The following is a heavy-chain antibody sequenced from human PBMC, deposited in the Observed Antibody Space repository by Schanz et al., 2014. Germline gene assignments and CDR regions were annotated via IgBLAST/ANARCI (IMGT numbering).Heavy chain of an antibody. CDR3: TKGGDPQDAFDI. Sequence: VQLVESGGGLVQFGGSLRLSCAASGFTFSSYGMHWVRQAPGKGLEWVAIISLDGSNQYYADSVKGRFTVSRDNSKNTLYLEMNSLIPEDTAVYYCTKGGDPQDAFDIWGQGTMVTVSS. J-gene: IGHJ3*02. D-gene: IGHD5-12*01. CDR1: GFTFSSYG. CDR2: ISLDGSNQ. V-gene: IGHV3-30*18.